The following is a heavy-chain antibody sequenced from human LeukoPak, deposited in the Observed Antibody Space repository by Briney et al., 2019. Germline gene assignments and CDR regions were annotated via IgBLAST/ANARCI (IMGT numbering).Heavy chain of an antibody. CDR2: IKEDESEK. Sequence: GGSLRLSCAASGFTFSSYWMSWVRQAPGKGLEWVASIKEDESEKYYVDSAKGRFTISRDNAKNSLYLQMNSLRAEDTAVYYCAKSGAMVSHWYFDLWGRGTLVTVSS. D-gene: IGHD5-18*01. CDR1: GFTFSSYW. CDR3: AKSGAMVSHWYFDL. V-gene: IGHV3-7*02. J-gene: IGHJ2*01.